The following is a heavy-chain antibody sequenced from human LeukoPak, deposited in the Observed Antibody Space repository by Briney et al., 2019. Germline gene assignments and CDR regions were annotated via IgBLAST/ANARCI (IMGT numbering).Heavy chain of an antibody. Sequence: SETLSLTCTVSGGSISSYYWSWVRQPPGKGLEWIGYVSYSGSTDYNPSLKSRVIISIVTSKNQFSLRLSSVTAADTAVYYCARENDRYGRIDYWGQGTQVTVSS. CDR2: VSYSGST. J-gene: IGHJ4*02. D-gene: IGHD5-18*01. CDR1: GGSISSYY. CDR3: ARENDRYGRIDY. V-gene: IGHV4-59*01.